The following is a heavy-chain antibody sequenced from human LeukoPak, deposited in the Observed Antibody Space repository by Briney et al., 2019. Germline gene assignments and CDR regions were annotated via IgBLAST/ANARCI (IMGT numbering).Heavy chain of an antibody. CDR2: IYYSGST. J-gene: IGHJ6*03. CDR3: ARASFGVAPAYYYYMDV. V-gene: IGHV4-59*01. D-gene: IGHD3-3*01. Sequence: SETLSLTCTVSGGSISSYYWSWIRQPPGKGLEWIGYIYYSGSTNYNPSPKSRVTISVDTSKNQFSLKLSSVTAADTAVYYCARASFGVAPAYYYYMDVWGKGTTVTVSS. CDR1: GGSISSYY.